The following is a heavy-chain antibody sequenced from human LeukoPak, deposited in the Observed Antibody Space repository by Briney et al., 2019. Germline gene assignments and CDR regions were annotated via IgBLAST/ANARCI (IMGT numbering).Heavy chain of an antibody. CDR2: IKQDGSEK. D-gene: IGHD6-6*01. Sequence: ASVKVSCKASGYTFTSYWMSWVRQAPGKGLEWVANIKQDGSEKYYVDSVKGRFTISRDNAKNSLYLQMNSLRAEDTAVYYCARALAARQEFDYWGQGTLVTVSS. CDR3: ARALAARQEFDY. J-gene: IGHJ4*02. V-gene: IGHV3-7*01. CDR1: GYTFTSYW.